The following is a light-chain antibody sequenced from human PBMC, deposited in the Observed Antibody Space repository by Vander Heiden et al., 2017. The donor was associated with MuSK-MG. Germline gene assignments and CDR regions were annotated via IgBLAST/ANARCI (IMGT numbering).Light chain of an antibody. J-gene: IGLJ2*01. CDR1: SSDVGGYNY. CDR3: SSYAGSNNLV. CDR2: EVS. V-gene: IGLV2-8*01. Sequence: QSALTQPPSASGSPGQSVTISCPGPSSDVGGYNYVSGYQQHPGKAPKLMIYEVSKRPSGVPDRFSGSKSGNTASLTVSGLQAEDEADYYCSSYAGSNNLVFGGGTKLTVL.